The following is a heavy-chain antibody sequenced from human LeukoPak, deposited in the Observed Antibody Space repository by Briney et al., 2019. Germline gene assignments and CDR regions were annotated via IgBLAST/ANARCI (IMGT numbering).Heavy chain of an antibody. D-gene: IGHD6-19*01. Sequence: PGESLKISCKGSGYSFTSYWISWVRQMPGKGLEWMGRIDPSDSYTNYSPSFQGHVTISADKSISTAYLQWSSLKASDTAMYYCAGGHPGIAVADTYYGMDVWGQGTTVTVSS. J-gene: IGHJ6*02. CDR2: IDPSDSYT. CDR1: GYSFTSYW. V-gene: IGHV5-10-1*01. CDR3: AGGHPGIAVADTYYGMDV.